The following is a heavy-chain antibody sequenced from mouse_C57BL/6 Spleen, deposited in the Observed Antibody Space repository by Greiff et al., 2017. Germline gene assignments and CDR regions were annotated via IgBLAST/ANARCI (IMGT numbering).Heavy chain of an antibody. CDR1: GYTFTSYW. J-gene: IGHJ1*03. V-gene: IGHV1-64*01. CDR3: ARTDGDAWNFDV. D-gene: IGHD2-13*01. CDR2: IHPNSCST. Sequence: QVQLQQPGAELVKPGASVKLSCKASGYTFTSYWMHWVKQRPGQGLEWIGMIHPNSCSTNYNEKFKSKATLTVDKSSSTAYMQLSSLTSEDSAVYSCARTDGDAWNFDVWGTGTTVTVSS.